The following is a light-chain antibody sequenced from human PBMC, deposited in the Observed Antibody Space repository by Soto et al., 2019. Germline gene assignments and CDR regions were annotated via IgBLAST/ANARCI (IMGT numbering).Light chain of an antibody. CDR3: QQYGSSPLT. Sequence: ESVLTQSPGTLSLSPGGRATLSCRASQSISSYLAWYQQKPGQAPRLLIYGASSRATGIPDRFSGSGSGTDFTLTISRLEPEDFAVYYCQQYGSSPLTFGGGTKVDIK. CDR2: GAS. CDR1: QSISSY. V-gene: IGKV3-20*01. J-gene: IGKJ4*01.